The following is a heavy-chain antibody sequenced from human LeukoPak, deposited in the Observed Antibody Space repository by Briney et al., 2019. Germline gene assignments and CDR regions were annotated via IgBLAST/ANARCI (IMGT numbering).Heavy chain of an antibody. CDR2: ISAYNGNT. V-gene: IGHV1-18*01. CDR1: GYTFTSYG. D-gene: IGHD4-17*01. J-gene: IGHJ4*02. CDR3: ARDDYGDYEGYFDY. Sequence: ASVTVSCTASGYTFTSYGISWVRQAPGQGLEWMGWISAYNGNTNYAQKLQGRVTMTADTSTSTAYMELRSLRSDDTAVYYCARDDYGDYEGYFDYWGQGTLVTVSS.